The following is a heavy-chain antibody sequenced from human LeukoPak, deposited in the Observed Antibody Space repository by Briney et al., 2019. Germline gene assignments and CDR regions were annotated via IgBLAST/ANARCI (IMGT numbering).Heavy chain of an antibody. CDR3: AKSYYYDSSGYYRGFFDY. CDR1: GFTFSSYA. Sequence: GGSLRLSCAASGFTFSSYAMGWVRQAPGKGLEWVSAISGSGGSTYYADSVKGRFTISRDNSKNTLYLQMNSLRAEDTAVYYCAKSYYYDSSGYYRGFFDYWGQGTLVTVSS. V-gene: IGHV3-23*01. D-gene: IGHD3-22*01. CDR2: ISGSGGST. J-gene: IGHJ4*02.